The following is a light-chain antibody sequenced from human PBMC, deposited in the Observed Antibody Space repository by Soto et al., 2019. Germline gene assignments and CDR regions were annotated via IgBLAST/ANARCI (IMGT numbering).Light chain of an antibody. Sequence: DIQMTQSPSSLSASVGDRVTITCRASQGINNYVAWFQQKPGKAPESLIYAASRLQSGVPSKFSGRRSGTDFTLTIISLQPEDFATYYCLQYYTYPRTFGKGNKVEIK. V-gene: IGKV1-16*02. CDR1: QGINNY. CDR2: AAS. J-gene: IGKJ1*01. CDR3: LQYYTYPRT.